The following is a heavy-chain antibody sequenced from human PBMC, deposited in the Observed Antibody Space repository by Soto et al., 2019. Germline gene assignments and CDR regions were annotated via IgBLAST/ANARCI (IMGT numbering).Heavy chain of an antibody. CDR2: IRSKAYGGTT. CDR3: TRAQYYDILTGHPPDYYYYYGMDV. V-gene: IGHV3-49*03. J-gene: IGHJ6*02. Sequence: GRSLTLSGTASGFTIGVYAMSCIRQAPGEGLEWVGFIRSKAYGGTTEDAASVKGRFTISRDDSKSIAYLQMNSLKTEDTAVYYCTRAQYYDILTGHPPDYYYYYGMDVWGQGTTVTVSS. CDR1: GFTIGVYA. D-gene: IGHD3-9*01.